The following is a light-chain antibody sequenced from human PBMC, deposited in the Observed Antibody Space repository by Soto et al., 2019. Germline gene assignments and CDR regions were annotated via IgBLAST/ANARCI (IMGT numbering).Light chain of an antibody. CDR1: QSVYSNY. CDR2: GAS. V-gene: IGKV3-20*01. J-gene: IGKJ4*01. CDR3: QQYGTSSLT. Sequence: EIVLTQSPGTLSLSPGERASLSCRASQSVYSNYLAWYQQKLGQAPRLLIYGASSRATGIPDRFSGSGSGTDFTLTISRLETEDFAVYYCQQYGTSSLTFGGGTKVEIK.